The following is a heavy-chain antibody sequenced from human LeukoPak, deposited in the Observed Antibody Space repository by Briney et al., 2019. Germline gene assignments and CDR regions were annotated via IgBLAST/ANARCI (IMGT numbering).Heavy chain of an antibody. CDR1: GFTFSSYA. D-gene: IGHD6-19*01. V-gene: IGHV3-23*01. CDR2: IRNSGGTT. J-gene: IGHJ4*02. CDR3: ASSIAVADTTRFDY. Sequence: GGSLRLSCVASGFTFSSYAMSWVRQAPGKGLEWVSMIRNSGGTTDYADSVKGRFTISRDNSKNTLYLQMNSLRAEDTAVYYCASSIAVADTTRFDYWGQGTLVTVSS.